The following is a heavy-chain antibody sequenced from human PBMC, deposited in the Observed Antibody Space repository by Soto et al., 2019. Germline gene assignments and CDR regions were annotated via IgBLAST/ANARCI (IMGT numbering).Heavy chain of an antibody. D-gene: IGHD2-2*03. CDR2: INHSGST. Sequence: SETLSLTCAVYGGSFSGYYWSWIHQPPGKGLEWIGEINHSGSTNYNPSLKSRVTISVDTSKNQFSLKLSSVTAADTAVYYCAGLDIVVVPAAIHGYMDVWGKGTTVTVSS. J-gene: IGHJ6*03. CDR1: GGSFSGYY. V-gene: IGHV4-34*01. CDR3: AGLDIVVVPAAIHGYMDV.